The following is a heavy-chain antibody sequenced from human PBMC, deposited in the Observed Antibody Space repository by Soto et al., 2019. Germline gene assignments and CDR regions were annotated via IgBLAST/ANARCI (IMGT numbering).Heavy chain of an antibody. D-gene: IGHD7-27*01. Sequence: GESLKISCAASGFTFSSYWMSWVRQAPGKGLEWVANIKQDGSEKYYVDSVKGRFTISRDNAKNSLYLQMNSLRAEDTAVYYCARDAGDRFDYWGQGTLVTVSS. CDR3: ARDAGDRFDY. V-gene: IGHV3-7*01. CDR2: IKQDGSEK. J-gene: IGHJ4*02. CDR1: GFTFSSYW.